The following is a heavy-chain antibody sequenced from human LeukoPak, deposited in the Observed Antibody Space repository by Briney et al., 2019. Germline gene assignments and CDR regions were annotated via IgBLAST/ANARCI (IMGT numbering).Heavy chain of an antibody. V-gene: IGHV4-34*01. CDR1: GGSFSGYY. D-gene: IGHD4-17*01. CDR3: ARGGGRNDYGDLPDY. J-gene: IGHJ4*02. CDR2: INHSGST. Sequence: SETLSLTCAVYGGSFSGYYWSWLRQPPGKGLEWIGEINHSGSTNYNPSLKSRVTISVDTSKNQFSLKLNSVTAADTAVYYCARGGGRNDYGDLPDYWGQGTLVTVSS.